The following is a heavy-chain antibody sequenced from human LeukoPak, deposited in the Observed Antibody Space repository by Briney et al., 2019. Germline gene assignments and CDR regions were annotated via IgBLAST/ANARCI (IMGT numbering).Heavy chain of an antibody. CDR2: IYHSGST. V-gene: IGHV4-30-2*01. J-gene: IGHJ3*02. CDR3: ARVGPKYCSSTSCYGRAFDI. D-gene: IGHD2-2*01. CDR1: GGSISSGGYS. Sequence: SQTLSLTCAVSGGSISSGGYSWSWIRQPPGEGLEWIGYIYHSGSTYYNPSPKSRVTISVDRSKNQFSLKLSSVTAADTAVYYCARVGPKYCSSTSCYGRAFDIWGQGTMVTVSS.